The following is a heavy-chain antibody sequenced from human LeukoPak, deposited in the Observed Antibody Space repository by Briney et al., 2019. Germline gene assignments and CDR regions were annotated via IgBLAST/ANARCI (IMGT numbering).Heavy chain of an antibody. V-gene: IGHV1-2*02. D-gene: IGHD3-10*02. CDR2: INPNTGGT. J-gene: IGHJ4*02. CDR1: GYTFTGYS. CDR3: APSDVYYLDY. Sequence: GASVKVSCKASGYTFTGYSMHWVRQAPGQGLEWMGWINPNTGGTSYAQKFQGRVTMTRDTSISTAYMELRRLRSDDTAIYYCAPSDVYYLDYWGQGTLVTVSS.